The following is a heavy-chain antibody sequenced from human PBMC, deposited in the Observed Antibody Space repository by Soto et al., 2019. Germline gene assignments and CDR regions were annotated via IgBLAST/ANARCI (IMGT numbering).Heavy chain of an antibody. D-gene: IGHD3-9*01. CDR2: TYYRSKWYN. CDR3: ARASNYDILTGYSYYFDY. J-gene: IGHJ4*02. Sequence: PSQTLSLTCAISGDSVSSNSAAWNWIRQSQSRGLEWLGRTYYRSKWYNDYAVSVKSRITINPDTSKNQFSLQLNSVTPEDTAVYYCARASNYDILTGYSYYFDYWGQGTLVTVSS. CDR1: GDSVSSNSAA. V-gene: IGHV6-1*01.